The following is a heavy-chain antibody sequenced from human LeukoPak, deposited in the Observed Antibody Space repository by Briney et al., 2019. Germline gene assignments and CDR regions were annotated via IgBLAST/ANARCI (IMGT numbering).Heavy chain of an antibody. D-gene: IGHD3-3*01. Sequence: GGSLRLSCAASGFTFNSFWMYWVRQAPGKGLLWVARINSDGIRTSHADSVQGRFTISRDNANNTLYLQMNSLRVEDTAVYYCANVGLGGVVGPVDYWGQGTLVTVSS. J-gene: IGHJ4*02. CDR2: INSDGIRT. CDR1: GFTFNSFW. CDR3: ANVGLGGVVGPVDY. V-gene: IGHV3-74*01.